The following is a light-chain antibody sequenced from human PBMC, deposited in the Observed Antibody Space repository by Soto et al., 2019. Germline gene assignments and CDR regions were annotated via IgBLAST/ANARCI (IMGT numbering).Light chain of an antibody. V-gene: IGKV1-6*01. CDR1: QGIRND. Sequence: AIQMTQSPSSLSASVGDRVTITCRASQGIRNDLGCYQQKPWKAHKLLIYAAFSLQSGVPSRFSGSGSGTDFTLTSSSLQPEDFATYYCLQDYNYPWTFGQGTKVEIK. CDR2: AAF. CDR3: LQDYNYPWT. J-gene: IGKJ1*01.